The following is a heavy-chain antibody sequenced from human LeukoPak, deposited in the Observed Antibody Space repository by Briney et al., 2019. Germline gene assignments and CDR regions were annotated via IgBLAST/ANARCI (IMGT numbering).Heavy chain of an antibody. CDR2: RNLNTGNT. CDR1: GYSVTDCD. D-gene: IGHD5-12*01. V-gene: IGHV1-8*01. CDR3: AGGWEPYDYWFDP. J-gene: IGHJ5*02. Sequence: ASVTVSFTGAGYSVTDCDINWMRQAKGQGMEWMGWRNLNTGNTDYAKKFQSRVTMTRDHSISTAYMELSGLRSDDTAIYYCAGGWEPYDYWFDPWGQGTLVTVSS.